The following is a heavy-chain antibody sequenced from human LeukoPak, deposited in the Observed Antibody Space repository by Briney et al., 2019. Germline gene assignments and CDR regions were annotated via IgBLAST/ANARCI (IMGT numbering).Heavy chain of an antibody. V-gene: IGHV4-30-2*01. CDR3: ANADRFCAGGSCPVPDAFDF. CDR1: GGSISSGDYY. CDR2: IFHSGST. D-gene: IGHD2-15*01. Sequence: SETLSLTCTVSGGSISSGDYYWTWIRQPPGKGLEWIGYIFHSGSTYYNPSLKSRVTISVDRSRNQFSLQLSSVTAADTAVYYCANADRFCAGGSCPVPDAFDFWGQGTMVTVSS. J-gene: IGHJ3*01.